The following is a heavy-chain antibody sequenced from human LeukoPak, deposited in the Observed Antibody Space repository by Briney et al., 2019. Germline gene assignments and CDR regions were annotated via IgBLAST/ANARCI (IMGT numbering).Heavy chain of an antibody. CDR3: ARDYYDSSGYRSYFDY. V-gene: IGHV3-30*02. D-gene: IGHD3-22*01. CDR1: GFTFSSYG. Sequence: GGSLRLSCAASGFTFSSYGMHWVRQAPGKGLEWVAFIRYDGSNKYYADSVKGRFTISRDNSKNTLYLQMNSLRAEDTAVYYCARDYYDSSGYRSYFDYWGQGTLVTVSS. CDR2: IRYDGSNK. J-gene: IGHJ4*02.